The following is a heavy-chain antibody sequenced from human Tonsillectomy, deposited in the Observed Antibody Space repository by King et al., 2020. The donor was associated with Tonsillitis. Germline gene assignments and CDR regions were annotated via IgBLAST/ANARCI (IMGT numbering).Heavy chain of an antibody. CDR2: IYYSGSP. Sequence: QLQESGPGLVKPSETLSLTCTVSGGSISSYYWSWIRQPPGKGLEWMGYIYYSGSPNYNPSLTSRVTISVDTSKNQFSLKLSSVTAADTAVYYCARGHIVVVEAFDIWGQGTMVTVSS. V-gene: IGHV4-59*01. J-gene: IGHJ3*02. CDR3: ARGHIVVVEAFDI. CDR1: GGSISSYY. D-gene: IGHD2-21*01.